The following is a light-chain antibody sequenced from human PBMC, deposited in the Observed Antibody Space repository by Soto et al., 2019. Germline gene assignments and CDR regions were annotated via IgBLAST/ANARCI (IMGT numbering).Light chain of an antibody. CDR2: EAS. CDR1: QGISTW. J-gene: IGKJ5*01. V-gene: IGKV1-12*01. CDR3: QQADSFPIT. Sequence: DIQMTQSPSSVSASVGDRVTITCRASQGISTWLAWYQQKPWKAPKLLIYEASGLQSGVPSRFRGSGSGTDFTLTITNLQPEDSATYFCQQADSFPITFGQGTRLEIK.